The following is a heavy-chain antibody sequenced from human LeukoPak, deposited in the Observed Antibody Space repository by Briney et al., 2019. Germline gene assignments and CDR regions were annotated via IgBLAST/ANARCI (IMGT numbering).Heavy chain of an antibody. CDR3: ARVVARLFYFDY. D-gene: IGHD2-15*01. CDR2: IGSNDRPK. J-gene: IGHJ4*02. CDR1: GSTFSSYE. V-gene: IGHV3-48*03. Sequence: GGSLRLSCVASGSTFSSYEMNWVRQAPGKGLEWVAYIGSNDRPKHYADSVKGRFTISRDNAKNSLYLQMNSLRAEDTAIYYCARVVARLFYFDYWGQGTLATVSS.